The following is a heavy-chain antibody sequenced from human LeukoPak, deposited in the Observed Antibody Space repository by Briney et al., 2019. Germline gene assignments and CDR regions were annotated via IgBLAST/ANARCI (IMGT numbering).Heavy chain of an antibody. Sequence: GGSLRLSCAASGFTFSSYTMNWVRQAPGKGLEGVAAISSNSRDIFYADSVTGPFSISRDNTHNSLSLRMNSLGAEDTAVYHCVREAAATLFDYWGQGTLVTVSS. CDR2: ISSNSRDI. D-gene: IGHD1-26*01. CDR1: GFTFSSYT. J-gene: IGHJ4*02. V-gene: IGHV3-21*01. CDR3: VREAAATLFDY.